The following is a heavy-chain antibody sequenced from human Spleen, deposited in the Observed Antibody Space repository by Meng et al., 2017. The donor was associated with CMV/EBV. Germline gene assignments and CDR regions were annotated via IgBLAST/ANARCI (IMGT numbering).Heavy chain of an antibody. J-gene: IGHJ4*02. Sequence: GESLKISCAASGFTFSDYYMSWIRQAPGKGLEWVSYISSSGSTIYYADSVKGRFTISRDNAKNSLYLQMNSLRAEDTAVYYCARWEDIVVVPAAPLDYWGQGTLVTVSS. CDR2: ISSSGSTI. V-gene: IGHV3-11*01. D-gene: IGHD2-2*01. CDR3: ARWEDIVVVPAAPLDY. CDR1: GFTFSDYY.